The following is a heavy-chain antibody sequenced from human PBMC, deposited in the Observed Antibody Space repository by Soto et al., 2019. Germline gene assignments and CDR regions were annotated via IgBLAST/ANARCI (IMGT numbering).Heavy chain of an antibody. V-gene: IGHV3-23*01. CDR2: ISSAVNT. CDR3: AKQVRDGTSSPYYFDY. Sequence: PGGSLRLSCAGSGFTFSNYAMSWVRQAPGKGLEWVSAISSAVNTYYADSVKGRFTISRDNSKNTLSLQMNSLRAEDTAVYYCAKQVRDGTSSPYYFDYWGQGTLVTVPS. CDR1: GFTFSNYA. J-gene: IGHJ4*02. D-gene: IGHD6-6*01.